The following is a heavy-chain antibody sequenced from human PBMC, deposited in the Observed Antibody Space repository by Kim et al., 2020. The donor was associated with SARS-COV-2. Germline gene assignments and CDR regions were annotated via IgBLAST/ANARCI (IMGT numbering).Heavy chain of an antibody. CDR2: INAGNGNT. V-gene: IGHV1-3*01. CDR3: ARDLLIMVRGGRTPLLGY. D-gene: IGHD3-10*01. J-gene: IGHJ4*02. Sequence: ASVKVSCKASGYTFTSYAMHWVRQAPGQRLEWMGWINAGNGNTKYSQKFQGRVTITRDTSASTAYMELSSLRSEDTAVYYCARDLLIMVRGGRTPLLGYWGQGTLVTVSS. CDR1: GYTFTSYA.